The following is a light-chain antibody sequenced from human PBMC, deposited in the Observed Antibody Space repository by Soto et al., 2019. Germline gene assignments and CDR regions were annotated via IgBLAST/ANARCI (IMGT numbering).Light chain of an antibody. CDR2: RNN. V-gene: IGLV1-47*01. Sequence: QSVLTQPPSASGTPGQRVTISCSGSSSNIGSNYVYWYQQFPGTAPKLLIYRNNQRPSGVPDRFSGSKSGTSASLPISGLRSEDEADYYCAAWDDSLSAYVVFGGGTKLTVL. CDR3: AAWDDSLSAYVV. CDR1: SSNIGSNY. J-gene: IGLJ2*01.